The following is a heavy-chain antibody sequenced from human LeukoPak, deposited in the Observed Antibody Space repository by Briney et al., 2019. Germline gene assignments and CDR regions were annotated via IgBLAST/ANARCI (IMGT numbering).Heavy chain of an antibody. CDR3: ARQSISGSSLSYFDY. CDR2: IYDSGST. Sequence: SETLSLTCTVSGGSISSYYWSWIRQPPGKGLEWIGNIYDSGSTNYNPSLKSRVTISVDTSKNQCSLKLSSVTAADTAVYYCARQSISGSSLSYFDYWGQGTLVNISS. V-gene: IGHV4-59*01. CDR1: GGSISSYY. J-gene: IGHJ4*02. D-gene: IGHD3-22*01.